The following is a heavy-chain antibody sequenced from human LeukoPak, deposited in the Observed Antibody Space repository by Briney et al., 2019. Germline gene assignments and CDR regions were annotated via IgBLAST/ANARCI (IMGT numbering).Heavy chain of an antibody. J-gene: IGHJ4*02. D-gene: IGHD5-12*01. CDR1: GFTFSSYG. Sequence: GGSLRLSCAASGFTFSSYGMHWVRQAPGKGLEWVAFIRYDGSNKYYADSVKGRFTISRDNSKNTLYLQMNSLRAEDTAVYYCAKIIGRYSGYDFLPDYWGQGTPVTVSS. V-gene: IGHV3-30*02. CDR3: AKIIGRYSGYDFLPDY. CDR2: IRYDGSNK.